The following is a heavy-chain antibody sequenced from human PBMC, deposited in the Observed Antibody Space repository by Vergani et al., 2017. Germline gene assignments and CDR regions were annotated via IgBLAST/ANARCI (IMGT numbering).Heavy chain of an antibody. CDR1: FDSIRNLY. CDR2: IHYSENT. J-gene: IGHJ5*02. CDR3: ASDTHSVQRADR. Sequence: QVQLQESGPGLVKSSETLSLTCSVSFDSIRNLYCNWIRQPPGKGLEWIGSIHYSENTNYNPSLKTRVTISVDTSKNQFSLTLTSVTAADTAVYYCASDTHSVQRADRWGQGILVTVTS. V-gene: IGHV4-59*11. D-gene: IGHD1-1*01.